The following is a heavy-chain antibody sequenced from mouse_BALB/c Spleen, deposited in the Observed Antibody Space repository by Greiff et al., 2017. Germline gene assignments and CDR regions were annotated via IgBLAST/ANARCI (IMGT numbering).Heavy chain of an antibody. CDR2: ISNGGGST. J-gene: IGHJ4*01. Sequence: EVKLVESGGGLVQPGGSLKLSCAASGFTFSSYTMSWVRQTPEKRLEWVAYISNGGGSTYYPDTVKGRFTISRDNAKNTLYLQMSSLKSEDTAMYYCARSLLQQLDYAMDYWGQGTSVTVSS. CDR3: ARSLLQQLDYAMDY. CDR1: GFTFSSYT. V-gene: IGHV5-12-2*01. D-gene: IGHD1-2*01.